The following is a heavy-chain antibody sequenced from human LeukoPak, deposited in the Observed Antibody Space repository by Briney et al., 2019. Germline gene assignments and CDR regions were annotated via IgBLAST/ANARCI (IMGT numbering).Heavy chain of an antibody. V-gene: IGHV1-2*06. CDR2: INPNSGGT. J-gene: IGHJ6*03. CDR3: ARDPVPAAIHYYCYYMDV. Sequence: ASVKVSCKASGYTFTGYYMHWVRQAPGQGLEWMGRINPNSGGTNYAQKFQGRVTMTRDTSISTAYMELSRLRSDDTAVYYCARDPVPAAIHYYCYYMDVWGKGTTVTVSS. D-gene: IGHD2-2*01. CDR1: GYTFTGYY.